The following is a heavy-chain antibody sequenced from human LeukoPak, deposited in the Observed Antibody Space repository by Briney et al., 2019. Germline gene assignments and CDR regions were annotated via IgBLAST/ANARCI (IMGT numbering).Heavy chain of an antibody. D-gene: IGHD2-2*01. Sequence: SETLSLTCTVSGGSISSSSYYWGWIRQPPGKGLEWIGSIYYSGSTYYNPSLKSRVTISVDTSKNQFSLKLSSVTAADTAVYYCARDEEIVVVPAALGYWGQGTLVTVSS. CDR2: IYYSGST. CDR3: ARDEEIVVVPAALGY. J-gene: IGHJ4*02. CDR1: GGSISSSSYY. V-gene: IGHV4-39*02.